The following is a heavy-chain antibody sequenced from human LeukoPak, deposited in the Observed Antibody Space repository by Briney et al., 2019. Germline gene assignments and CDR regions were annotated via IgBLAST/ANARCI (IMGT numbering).Heavy chain of an antibody. V-gene: IGHV3-48*03. Sequence: GGSLRLSCAASGFTFSSYEMNWVRQAPGKGLERVSYISSSGSTIYYADSVKGRFTISRDNAKNSLYLQMNSLRAEDTAVYYCARGHGVVAASDDAFDIWGQGTMVTVSS. D-gene: IGHD2-2*01. CDR1: GFTFSSYE. CDR3: ARGHGVVAASDDAFDI. J-gene: IGHJ3*02. CDR2: ISSSGSTI.